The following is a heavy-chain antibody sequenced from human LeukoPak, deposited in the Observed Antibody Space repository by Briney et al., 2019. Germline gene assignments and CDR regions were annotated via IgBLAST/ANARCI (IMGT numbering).Heavy chain of an antibody. D-gene: IGHD2-2*01. CDR2: ISGSGGST. CDR1: GFTFSSYA. CDR3: AKDIHPRNIPAAYGSSFDY. V-gene: IGHV3-23*01. Sequence: PGGSLRLSCAASGFTFSSYAMSWVRQAPGKGLEWVSAISGSGGSTYYADSVKGRFTISRDNSKNTLYLQMNSLRAEDMALYYCAKDIHPRNIPAAYGSSFDYWGQGTLVTVSS. J-gene: IGHJ4*02.